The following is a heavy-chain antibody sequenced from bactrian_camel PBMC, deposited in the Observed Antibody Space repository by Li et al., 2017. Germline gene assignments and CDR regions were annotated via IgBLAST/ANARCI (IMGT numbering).Heavy chain of an antibody. J-gene: IGHJ4*01. CDR3: AAGSRQPSVPLGPLDRRLMLQARSNPLYNY. CDR1: GSAFGGHC. CDR2: IDADGNI. Sequence: HVQLVESGGGSVQGGGSLRLACRASGSAFGGHCVGWYRQLRGQNRETVATIDADGNILYADSVSGRFTVSKDNARNTLLLQMNSLIPEDTAMYYCAAGSRQPSVPLGPLDRRLMLQARSNPLYNYWGQGTQVTVS. D-gene: IGHD1*01. V-gene: IGHV3S55*01.